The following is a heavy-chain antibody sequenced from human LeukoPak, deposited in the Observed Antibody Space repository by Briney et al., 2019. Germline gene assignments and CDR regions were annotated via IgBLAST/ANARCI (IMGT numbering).Heavy chain of an antibody. CDR3: ARDSGSYTGEFDP. Sequence: SETLSLTCAVYGGSFSGYYWSWIRQPPGKGLEWIGYIYYSGSTNYNPSLKSRVTISVDTSKNQFSLKLSSVTAADTAVYYCARDSGSYTGEFDPWGQGTLVTVSS. CDR2: IYYSGST. CDR1: GGSFSGYY. D-gene: IGHD1-26*01. V-gene: IGHV4-59*01. J-gene: IGHJ5*02.